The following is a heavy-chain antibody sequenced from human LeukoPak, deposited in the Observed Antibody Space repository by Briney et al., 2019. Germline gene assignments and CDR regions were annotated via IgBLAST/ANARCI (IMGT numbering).Heavy chain of an antibody. D-gene: IGHD1-1*01. Sequence: PSETLSLTCTVSGGSINSYYWSWIRQPPGKGLEWIGYIYYSGSTNYNPSLKSRITISVDTSKNQFSLRLSSVTAADTAVYYCARELDGDNWFDPWGQGTLVTASS. V-gene: IGHV4-59*01. CDR1: GGSINSYY. J-gene: IGHJ5*02. CDR3: ARELDGDNWFDP. CDR2: IYYSGST.